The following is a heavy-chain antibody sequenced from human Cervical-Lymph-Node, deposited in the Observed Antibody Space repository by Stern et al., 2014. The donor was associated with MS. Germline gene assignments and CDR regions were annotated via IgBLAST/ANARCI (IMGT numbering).Heavy chain of an antibody. D-gene: IGHD1-1*01. V-gene: IGHV2-5*02. CDR2: IYWDDDK. CDR3: AHLTTATALDY. CDR1: GFSLSTSGVG. Sequence: QESGPMLVKPTQTLTLTCTFSGFSLSTSGVGVGWIRQPPGKALEWLALIYWDDDKRYSPSLESRLTITKDTSKNLVVLTMTNMDPVDTATYYCAHLTTATALDYWGQGTLVTVS. J-gene: IGHJ4*02.